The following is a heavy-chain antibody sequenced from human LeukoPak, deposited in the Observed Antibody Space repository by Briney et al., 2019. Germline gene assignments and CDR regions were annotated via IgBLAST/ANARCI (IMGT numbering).Heavy chain of an antibody. D-gene: IGHD6-19*01. CDR3: AKETGSEAQWLAGGIDY. CDR1: GFTFSSYG. CDR2: ISCDGSNK. V-gene: IGHV3-30*18. J-gene: IGHJ4*02. Sequence: GRSLRLSCAASGFTFSSYGMHWVRQAPGKGLEWVAVISCDGSNKYYADSVKGRFTISRDNSKNTLYLQMNSLRAEDTAVYYCAKETGSEAQWLAGGIDYWGQGTLVTVSS.